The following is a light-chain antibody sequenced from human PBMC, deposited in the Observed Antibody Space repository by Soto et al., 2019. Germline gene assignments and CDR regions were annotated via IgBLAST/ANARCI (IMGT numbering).Light chain of an antibody. V-gene: IGLV2-14*03. CDR2: DVS. CDR3: SSYTSSSTLV. Sequence: QSALTQPASVSGSPGQSITISCTGTSSDVGTYNYVSWYQHYPGKAPKVMIYDVSDRPSGVSTRFSGSKSGNTASLTISGLQAEDEAVYYCSSYTSSSTLVFGTGTKVTVL. J-gene: IGLJ1*01. CDR1: SSDVGTYNY.